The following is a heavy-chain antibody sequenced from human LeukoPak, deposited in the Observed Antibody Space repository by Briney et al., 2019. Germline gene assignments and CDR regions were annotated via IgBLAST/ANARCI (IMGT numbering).Heavy chain of an antibody. Sequence: QAGGSLRLSCAASGFTVSSNYMSWVRQAPGKGLQWVANIRPEGSDKYYEDSVKGRFTLSRDNAKESLYLHMNSLRAEDTAVYYCARPGKLADAFDVWGQGTMVTVSS. V-gene: IGHV3-7*01. J-gene: IGHJ3*01. CDR2: IRPEGSDK. CDR3: ARPGKLADAFDV. D-gene: IGHD3-10*01. CDR1: GFTVSSNY.